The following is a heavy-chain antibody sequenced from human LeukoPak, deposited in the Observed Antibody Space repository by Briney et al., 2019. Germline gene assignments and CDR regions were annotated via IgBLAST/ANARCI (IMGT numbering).Heavy chain of an antibody. CDR2: IYYSGST. D-gene: IGHD3-22*01. CDR3: ARSCDYHDSSGYYCFFDY. V-gene: IGHV4-39*01. Sequence: SETLSLTCTVSGGSISSSSYYWGWIRQPPGKGLEWIGSIYYSGSTYYNPSLKSRVTISVDTSKNQFSLKLSSVTAADTAVYYCARSCDYHDSSGYYCFFDYWGQGTLVTVSS. CDR1: GGSISSSSYY. J-gene: IGHJ4*02.